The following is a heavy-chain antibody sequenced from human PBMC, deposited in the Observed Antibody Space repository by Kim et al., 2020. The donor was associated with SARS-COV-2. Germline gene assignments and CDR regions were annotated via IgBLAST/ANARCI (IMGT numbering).Heavy chain of an antibody. CDR1: GFTFSSYA. D-gene: IGHD3-10*01. J-gene: IGHJ4*02. CDR2: ISGSGGST. V-gene: IGHV3-23*01. Sequence: GGSLRLSCAASGFTFSSYAMSWVRQAPGKGLEWVSAISGSGGSTYYADSVKGPFTISRDNSKNTLYLQMNSLRAEDTAVYYCAKGRNYYGSGSYVDYWGQGTLVTVSS. CDR3: AKGRNYYGSGSYVDY.